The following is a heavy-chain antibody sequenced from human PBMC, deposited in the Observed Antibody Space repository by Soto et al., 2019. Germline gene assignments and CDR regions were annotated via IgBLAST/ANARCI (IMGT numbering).Heavy chain of an antibody. J-gene: IGHJ6*02. CDR1: GFTFSSCG. CDR2: ISYDGSNK. D-gene: IGHD3-3*01. Sequence: GGSLRLSCAASGFTFSSCGMHWVRQAPGKGLEWVAVISYDGSNKYYADSVKGRFTISRDNSKNTLYLQMNSLRAEDTAVYYCAKSSLRFLEWLLFVGMDVWGQGTTVTVSS. V-gene: IGHV3-30*18. CDR3: AKSSLRFLEWLLFVGMDV.